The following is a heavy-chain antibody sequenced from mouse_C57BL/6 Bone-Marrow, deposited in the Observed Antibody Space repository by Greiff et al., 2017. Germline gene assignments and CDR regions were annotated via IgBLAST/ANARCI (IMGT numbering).Heavy chain of an antibody. V-gene: IGHV5-6*01. D-gene: IGHD2-5*01. Sequence: EVQLVESGGDLVKPGGSLKLSCAASGFTFSSYGMSWVRQTPDKRLEWVATISSGGSYTYYPDSVKGRFTISRDNAKNTLYLQMSSLKSEDTARYYCARPYSNYVDAMDYWGQGTSVTVSS. CDR3: ARPYSNYVDAMDY. CDR1: GFTFSSYG. CDR2: ISSGGSYT. J-gene: IGHJ4*01.